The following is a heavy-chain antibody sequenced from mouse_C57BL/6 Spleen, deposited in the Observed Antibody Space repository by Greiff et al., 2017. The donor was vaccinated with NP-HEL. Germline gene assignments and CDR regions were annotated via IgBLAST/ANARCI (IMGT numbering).Heavy chain of an antibody. Sequence: DVKLVESGAELVKPGASVKLSCTASGFNIKDYYMHWVKQRTEQGLEWIGRIDPEDGETKYAPKFQGKATITADTSSNTAYLQLSSLTSEDTAVYYCARSITTVVPYWYFDVWGTGTTVTVSS. J-gene: IGHJ1*03. V-gene: IGHV14-2*01. CDR2: IDPEDGET. CDR1: GFNIKDYY. D-gene: IGHD1-1*01. CDR3: ARSITTVVPYWYFDV.